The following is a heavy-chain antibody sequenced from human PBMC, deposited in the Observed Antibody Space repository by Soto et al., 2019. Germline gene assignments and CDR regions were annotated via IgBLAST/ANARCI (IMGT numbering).Heavy chain of an antibody. Sequence: SETLSLTCAVYGGSLSPYYWNWIRQPPGKGLEWIGEVKNTGSTAYNPSLGTRVTISLDTAKNQFSLKLTSVTVADSAVYYCARGNLLELFDWAQGSLVTVSS. V-gene: IGHV4-34*01. CDR2: VKNTGST. J-gene: IGHJ4*02. CDR3: ARGNLLELFD. CDR1: GGSLSPYY. D-gene: IGHD3-10*02.